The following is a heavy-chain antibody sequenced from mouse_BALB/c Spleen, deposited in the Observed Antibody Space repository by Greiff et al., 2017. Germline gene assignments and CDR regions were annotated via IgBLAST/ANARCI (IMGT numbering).Heavy chain of an antibody. Sequence: EVQVVESGGGLVKPGGSLKLSCAASGFTFSDYYMYWVRQTPEKRLEWVATISDGGSYTYYPDSVKGRFTISRDNAKNNLYLQMSSLKSEDTAMYYCARGHYYGCDYWGQGTTLTVSS. D-gene: IGHD1-2*01. J-gene: IGHJ2*01. V-gene: IGHV5-4*02. CDR1: GFTFSDYY. CDR2: ISDGGSYT. CDR3: ARGHYYGCDY.